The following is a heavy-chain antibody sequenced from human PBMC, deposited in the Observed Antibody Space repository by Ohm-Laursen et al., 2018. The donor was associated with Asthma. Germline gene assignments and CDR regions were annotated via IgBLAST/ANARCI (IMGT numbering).Heavy chain of an antibody. CDR1: GDTFNIFSNSW. D-gene: IGHD2-15*01. V-gene: IGHV3-7*01. CDR2: IQPGGGAQ. CDR3: ATEAWWRCDY. J-gene: IGHJ4*02. Sequence: SLRLSCSASGDTFNIFSNSWMAWVRQAPGKGLEWLAKIQPGGGAQVYVDSVKGRFSISRDDAKTTLYLQMDSLRTEDTAIYYCATEAWWRCDYWSQGSLVTVSA.